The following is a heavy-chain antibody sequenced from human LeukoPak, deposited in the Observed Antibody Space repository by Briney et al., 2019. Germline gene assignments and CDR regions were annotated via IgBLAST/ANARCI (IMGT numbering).Heavy chain of an antibody. J-gene: IGHJ4*02. D-gene: IGHD3-10*01. CDR3: ASVKSSDYEVAKDY. CDR2: IYYSGST. V-gene: IGHV4-61*01. CDR1: GGSVRSSTYY. Sequence: PSETLSLTCTVSGGSVRSSTYYWSWIRQPPGKGLEWIGYIYYSGSTYYNPSLKSRVTISVDTSKNQFSLKLSSVTAADTAVYYCASVKSSDYEVAKDYWGQGTLATISS.